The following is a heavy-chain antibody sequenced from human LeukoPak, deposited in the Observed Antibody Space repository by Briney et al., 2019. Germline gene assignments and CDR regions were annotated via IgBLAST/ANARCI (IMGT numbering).Heavy chain of an antibody. CDR2: VHHGGAS. D-gene: IGHD6-19*01. J-gene: IGHJ4*02. V-gene: IGHV4-4*02. CDR1: GDSITSHSW. CDR3: ASHVTVLGTRGFDF. Sequence: SGTLSLTCAVSGDSITSHSWWSWVRQPPGKGLEWIGEVHHGGASNYDPSLESRVTISEDKSKNRFSLNLRSVTAADTATYYCASHVTVLGTRGFDFWGRGTLVTVS.